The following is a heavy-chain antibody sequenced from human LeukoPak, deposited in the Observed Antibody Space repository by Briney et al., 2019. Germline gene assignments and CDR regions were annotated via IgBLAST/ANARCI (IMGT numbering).Heavy chain of an antibody. D-gene: IGHD3-10*01. V-gene: IGHV3-23*01. CDR1: GFTFSSYA. CDR2: LSGSGAST. J-gene: IGHJ4*02. Sequence: GGSLRLSCAASGFTFSSYAMTWVRQAPGKGLEWVSSLSGSGASTYYADSVEGRFTISRDNSKNTLFLQMNSLRAEDTAVYYCAKVAIGRYFDYWGQGTLVTVSS. CDR3: AKVAIGRYFDY.